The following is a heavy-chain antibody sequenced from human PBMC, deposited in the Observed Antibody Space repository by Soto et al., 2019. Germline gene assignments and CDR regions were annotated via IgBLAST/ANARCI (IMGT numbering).Heavy chain of an antibody. V-gene: IGHV3-30*18. D-gene: IGHD3-3*01. CDR1: GFTFSNYA. Sequence: SLRLSCAASGFTFSNYAMHWVRQAPGKGLEWVAVISYDGSNKYYADSVKGRFTISRDNSKNTLYLQMNSLRAEDTAVYYCAKTRRPFWSGYLIVDYWGQGTLVTVSS. CDR3: AKTRRPFWSGYLIVDY. CDR2: ISYDGSNK. J-gene: IGHJ4*02.